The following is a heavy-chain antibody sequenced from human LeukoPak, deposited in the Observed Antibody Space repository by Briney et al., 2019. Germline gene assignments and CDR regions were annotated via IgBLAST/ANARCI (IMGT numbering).Heavy chain of an antibody. Sequence: GGSLRLSCAASGFTFSSYSMNWVRQAPGKGLEWVSYISSSSSTIYYADSVKGRFTISRDNAKNSLYLQMNSLRAEDTAVYYCAREEDYYYYYYMDVWGKGTTVTVSS. CDR1: GFTFSSYS. CDR3: AREEDYYYYYYMDV. V-gene: IGHV3-48*01. CDR2: ISSSSSTI. J-gene: IGHJ6*03.